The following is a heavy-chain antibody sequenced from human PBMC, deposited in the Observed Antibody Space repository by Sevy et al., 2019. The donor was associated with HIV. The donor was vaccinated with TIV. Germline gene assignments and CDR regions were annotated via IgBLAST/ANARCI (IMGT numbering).Heavy chain of an antibody. CDR1: GYTLTKLS. CDR2: FDPEDGET. J-gene: IGHJ4*02. CDR3: ATTKDYYDNSGDPFDY. Sequence: ASVKVSCKVSGYTLTKLSMHWVRQAPGKGLEWMGSFDPEDGETIHAQRFQGRLSMTEDTSTEKAYMELSSLSSEDTAVYYCATTKDYYDNSGDPFDYWGQGSLVTVSS. V-gene: IGHV1-24*01. D-gene: IGHD3-22*01.